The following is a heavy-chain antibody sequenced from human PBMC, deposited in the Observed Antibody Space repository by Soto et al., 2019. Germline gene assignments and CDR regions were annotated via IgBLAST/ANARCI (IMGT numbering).Heavy chain of an antibody. J-gene: IGHJ4*02. CDR1: GFTFSNYW. Sequence: EVQLVESGGGLVQPGGSVRLSCAASGFTFSNYWMSWVRQAPGKGLEWVANIKQDGSEIYYVDSVKGRFTISRDNGKNSLYLQMNSLRVEDTAVYYCARKLVEYWGQGTLVTVSS. CDR3: ARKLVEY. V-gene: IGHV3-7*01. CDR2: IKQDGSEI. D-gene: IGHD6-13*01.